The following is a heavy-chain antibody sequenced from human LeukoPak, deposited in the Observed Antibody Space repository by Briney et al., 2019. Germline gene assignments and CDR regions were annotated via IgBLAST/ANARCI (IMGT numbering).Heavy chain of an antibody. V-gene: IGHV3-23*01. J-gene: IGHJ4*02. D-gene: IGHD3-22*01. CDR3: AKDVGYYDSSGYYWNY. CDR2: ISGSGGST. Sequence: GGSLRLSCAASGFTFNSYAMSWVRQAPGKGLEWVSAISGSGGSTYYADSVKGRFTISRDNSKNTLYLQMNSLRAEDTAVYYCAKDVGYYDSSGYYWNYWGQGTLVTVSS. CDR1: GFTFNSYA.